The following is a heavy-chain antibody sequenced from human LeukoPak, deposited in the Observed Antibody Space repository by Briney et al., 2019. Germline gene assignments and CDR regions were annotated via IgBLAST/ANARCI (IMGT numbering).Heavy chain of an antibody. CDR1: GGSISSGGYY. J-gene: IGHJ4*02. V-gene: IGHV4-31*03. Sequence: SETLSLTCTVSGGSISSGGYYWSWIRQHPGKGLEWIGYIYYSGSTYYNPSLKSRVTISVDTSKNQFSLKLSSVTAADTAVYYCAREAVSYYYGSGSLYYFDYRGQGTPVTVSS. CDR3: AREAVSYYYGSGSLYYFDY. D-gene: IGHD3-10*01. CDR2: IYYSGST.